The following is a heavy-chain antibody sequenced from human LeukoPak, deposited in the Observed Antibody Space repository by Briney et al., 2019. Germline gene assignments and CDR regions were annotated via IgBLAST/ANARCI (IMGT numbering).Heavy chain of an antibody. CDR3: ARVLRFLEWRAGMDV. CDR1: GGTFSSYA. CDR2: IIPIFGTA. D-gene: IGHD3-3*01. V-gene: IGHV1-69*13. Sequence: PVKVSCKASGGTFSSYAISWVRQAPGQGLEWMGGIIPIFGTANYAQKFQGRVTITADESTSTAYMELSSLRSEDTAVYYCARVLRFLEWRAGMDVWGQGTTVTVFS. J-gene: IGHJ6*02.